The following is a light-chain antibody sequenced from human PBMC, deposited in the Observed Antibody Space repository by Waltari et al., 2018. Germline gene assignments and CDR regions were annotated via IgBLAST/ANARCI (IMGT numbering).Light chain of an antibody. CDR2: GAS. CDR1: QSVSSN. CDR3: QQYNNWPPVT. V-gene: IGKV3-15*01. Sequence: ETVMTQSPATLSVSPGERATLSCRASQSVSSNLAWYQQKPGQAPRLLIYGASTRATCIPARFSGSWSGTEFTLTISSLQSEDFAVYYCQQYNNWPPVTFGGGTKVEIK. J-gene: IGKJ4*01.